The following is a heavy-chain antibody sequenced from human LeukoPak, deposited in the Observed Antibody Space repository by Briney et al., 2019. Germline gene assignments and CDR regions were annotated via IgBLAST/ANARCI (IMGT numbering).Heavy chain of an antibody. J-gene: IGHJ5*02. Sequence: GGSLRLSCAASGFTFSSYSMNWVRQAPGKGLEWVSSISSSSSYIYYADSVKGRFTISRDNSKNTLYLQVNSLRAEDTAVYYCAKTYNNGFDPWGQGTLVTVSS. CDR3: AKTYNNGFDP. CDR1: GFTFSSYS. V-gene: IGHV3-21*04. CDR2: ISSSSSYI. D-gene: IGHD1-14*01.